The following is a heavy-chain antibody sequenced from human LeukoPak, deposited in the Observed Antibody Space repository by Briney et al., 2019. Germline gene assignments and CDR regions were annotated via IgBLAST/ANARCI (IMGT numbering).Heavy chain of an antibody. D-gene: IGHD3-10*01. V-gene: IGHV4-39*07. CDR1: GGSVSSGSYY. CDR3: ARGYGSGSYYGH. J-gene: IGHJ4*02. CDR2: INRGGST. Sequence: SETLSLTCTVSGGSVSSGSYYWSWIRQPPGKGLEWIGEINRGGSTNYNPSLKSRVTISVETSKNQFSLKLSSVTAADTAVYYCARGYGSGSYYGHWGQGTLVTVSS.